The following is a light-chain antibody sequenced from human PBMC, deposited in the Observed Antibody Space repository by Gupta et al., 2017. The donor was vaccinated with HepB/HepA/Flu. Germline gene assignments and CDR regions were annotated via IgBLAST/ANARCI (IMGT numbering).Light chain of an antibody. CDR1: ESLEYSDGNTY. J-gene: IGKJ1*01. V-gene: IGKV2-30*01. CDR3: MQGTHWPPT. Sequence: DVVMTQSPLSLPVTLGQPATISCRSSESLEYSDGNTYLNWFQQRPGQSPRRLIYQVSNRDSGVPERFSGSGSGIDFTLKIIRVEAEDVGIYYCMQGTHWPPTFGQGTKVEIK. CDR2: QVS.